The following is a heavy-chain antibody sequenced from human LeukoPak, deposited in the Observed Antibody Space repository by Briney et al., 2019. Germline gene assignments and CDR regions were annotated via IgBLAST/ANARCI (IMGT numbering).Heavy chain of an antibody. CDR3: AKDSGTYHARCNWFDP. CDR1: GFTFSNYA. D-gene: IGHD1-26*01. J-gene: IGHJ5*02. Sequence: PGGSLRLSCAASGFTFSNYAMNWVRQAPGKGLEWVSAISTSGGSTYYADSVKGRFTISRDNSKNTLYLQMNSLRAEDTAVYYCAKDSGTYHARCNWFDPWGQGTLVTVSS. V-gene: IGHV3-23*01. CDR2: ISTSGGST.